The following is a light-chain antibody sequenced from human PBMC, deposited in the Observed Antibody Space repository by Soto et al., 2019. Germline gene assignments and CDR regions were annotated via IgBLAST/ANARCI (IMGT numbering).Light chain of an antibody. CDR2: GAS. CDR1: QSINTY. J-gene: IGKJ1*01. V-gene: IGKV1-39*01. CDR3: QESYSFLWGT. Sequence: DIQMTQSPSSLSASVGDRVTITCRTSQSINTYLNWYQQKPGKAPKLRIYGASSLQSGVPLRFSGSGSGTAFTLTITTLQPEDFATYYCQESYSFLWGTCGQGTKVAI.